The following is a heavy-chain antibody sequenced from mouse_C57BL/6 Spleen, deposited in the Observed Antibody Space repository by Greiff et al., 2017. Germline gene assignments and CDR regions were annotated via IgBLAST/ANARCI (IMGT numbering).Heavy chain of an antibody. V-gene: IGHV1-18*01. CDR1: GYTFTDYN. CDR3: ARGGVYYAMDY. Sequence: EVQLVESGPELVKPGASVKIPCKASGYTFTDYNMDWVKQSHGKSLEWIGDINPNNGGTIYNQKFKGKATLTVDKSSSTAYMELRSLTSEDTAVYYCARGGVYYAMDYWGQGTSVTVSS. J-gene: IGHJ4*01. CDR2: INPNNGGT.